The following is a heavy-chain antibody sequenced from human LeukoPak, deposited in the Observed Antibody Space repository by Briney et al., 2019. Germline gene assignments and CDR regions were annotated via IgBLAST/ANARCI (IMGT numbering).Heavy chain of an antibody. CDR1: GFTFSSHW. J-gene: IGHJ4*02. CDR2: INSDGSTT. CDR3: ARVMYYYHSSGSIAVYYFDY. V-gene: IGHV3-74*01. Sequence: PGGSLRLSCAASGFTFSSHWMHWVRQAPGKGLVWVSRINSDGSTTSYADSVKGRFTISRDNAKNTLYLQMNSRRAEDTAVYYCARVMYYYHSSGSIAVYYFDYWGQGTLVTVSS. D-gene: IGHD3-22*01.